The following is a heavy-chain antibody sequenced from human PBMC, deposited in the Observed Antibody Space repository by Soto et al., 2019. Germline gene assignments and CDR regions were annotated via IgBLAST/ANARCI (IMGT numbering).Heavy chain of an antibody. Sequence: QVQLVESGGGVVQPGRSLRLSCAASGFTFSSYGMHWVRQAPGKGLEWVAVISYDGSNKYYADSVKGRFTISRDNSKNTLYLQMNSLRAEDTAVYYCAKPLGPQSYDYIWGSSNSIDYWGQGTLVTVSS. CDR1: GFTFSSYG. D-gene: IGHD3-16*01. CDR3: AKPLGPQSYDYIWGSSNSIDY. V-gene: IGHV3-30*18. CDR2: ISYDGSNK. J-gene: IGHJ4*02.